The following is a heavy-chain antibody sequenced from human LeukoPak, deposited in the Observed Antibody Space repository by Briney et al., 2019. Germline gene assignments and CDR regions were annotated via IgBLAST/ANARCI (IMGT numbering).Heavy chain of an antibody. Sequence: PGGSLRLSCAASGFSISNYIMNWVRQAPGKCLEWVSSISASTTYIYYADSVKGRFTISRDNAKNALYLEMNSLRAEDTAMYYCTRDGLDHYYYYFIDVWGKGTTVTVSS. J-gene: IGHJ6*03. CDR1: GFSISNYI. CDR2: ISASTTYI. D-gene: IGHD3/OR15-3a*01. V-gene: IGHV3-21*01. CDR3: TRDGLDHYYYYFIDV.